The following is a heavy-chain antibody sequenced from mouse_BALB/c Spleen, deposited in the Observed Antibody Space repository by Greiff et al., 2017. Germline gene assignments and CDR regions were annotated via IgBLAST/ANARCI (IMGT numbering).Heavy chain of an antibody. V-gene: IGHV1-54*01. D-gene: IGHD2-14*01. J-gene: IGHJ1*01. Sequence: QVQLQQSGAELVRPGTSVKVSCKASGYAFTNYLIEWVKQRPGQGLEWIGVINPGSGGTNYNEKFKGKATLTADKSSSTAYMQLSSLTSDDSAVYFCARKGGYHWYFDVWGAGTTVTVSS. CDR2: INPGSGGT. CDR1: GYAFTNYL. CDR3: ARKGGYHWYFDV.